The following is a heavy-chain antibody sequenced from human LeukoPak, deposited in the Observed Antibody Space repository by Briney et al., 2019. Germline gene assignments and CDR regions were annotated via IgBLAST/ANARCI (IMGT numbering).Heavy chain of an antibody. CDR1: GGSFSGYY. V-gene: IGHV4-34*01. CDR3: ARADNDFWSGYYPD. Sequence: SETLSLTCAVYGGSFSGYYWSWIRQPPGKGLEWIGEINHSGSTNHNPSLKSRVTISVDTSKNQFSLKLSSVTAADTAVYYCARADNDFWSGYYPDWGQGTLVTVSS. D-gene: IGHD3-3*01. CDR2: INHSGST. J-gene: IGHJ4*02.